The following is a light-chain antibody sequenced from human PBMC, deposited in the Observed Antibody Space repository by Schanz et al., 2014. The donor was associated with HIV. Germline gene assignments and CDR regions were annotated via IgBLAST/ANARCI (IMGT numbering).Light chain of an antibody. CDR3: QQYGSSPWT. CDR2: GAS. J-gene: IGKJ1*01. Sequence: IVLTQSPGTLSVSPGERATLSCRASQSISSNLAWYQQKPGQAPRLLIFGASNRATGIPDRFSGGVSGTDFTLTISRVEPEDYAVYYCQQYGSSPWTFGQGTRVDVK. V-gene: IGKV3-20*01. CDR1: QSISSN.